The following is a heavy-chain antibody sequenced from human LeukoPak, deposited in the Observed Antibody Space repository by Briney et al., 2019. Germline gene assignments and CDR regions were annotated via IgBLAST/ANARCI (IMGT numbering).Heavy chain of an antibody. CDR3: ARGIRYRSMDV. CDR1: GYTFTSYD. J-gene: IGHJ6*03. D-gene: IGHD3-9*01. CDR2: MNPNSGNT. Sequence: ASVKVSCKASGYTFTSYDINWVRQATGQGLEWMGWMNPNSGNTGYAQNFQGRVTMTRDTSISTAYMELSSLRSDDTAVYYCARGIRYRSMDVWGKGTTVTISS. V-gene: IGHV1-8*01.